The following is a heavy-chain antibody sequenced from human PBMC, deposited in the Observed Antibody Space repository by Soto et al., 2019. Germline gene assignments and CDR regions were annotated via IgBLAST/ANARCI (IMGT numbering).Heavy chain of an antibody. CDR3: ARGSDCDPTHYYYGMGV. J-gene: IGHJ6*02. CDR1: GYSLTSYW. Sequence: PGESLKISCKGSGYSLTSYWNGWVRQMPGKGLEWMGIIYPGDSDTRYSPSYQGQVTISADKSISTAYLQWSSLKASDTAMYYCARGSDCDPTHYYYGMGVCGQGTTFTVSS. D-gene: IGHD2-15*01. V-gene: IGHV5-51*01. CDR2: IYPGDSDT.